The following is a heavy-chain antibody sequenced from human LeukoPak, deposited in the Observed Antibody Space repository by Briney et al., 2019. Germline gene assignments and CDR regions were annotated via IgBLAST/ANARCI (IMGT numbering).Heavy chain of an antibody. D-gene: IGHD3-10*01. CDR2: ISSSSSYI. Sequence: GGSLRLSCAASGFTFSSYSMNWVRQAPGKGLEWVSSISSSSSYIYYADSVKGRFTISRDNAKNSLYLQMNSLRAEDTAVYYCARGEDAHYYGSGSSSYWGQGTLVTVSS. J-gene: IGHJ4*02. V-gene: IGHV3-21*01. CDR3: ARGEDAHYYGSGSSSY. CDR1: GFTFSSYS.